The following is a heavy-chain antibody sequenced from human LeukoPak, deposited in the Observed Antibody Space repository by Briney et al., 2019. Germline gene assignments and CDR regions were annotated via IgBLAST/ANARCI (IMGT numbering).Heavy chain of an antibody. V-gene: IGHV1-69*13. CDR1: GGTFSSYA. J-gene: IGHJ3*02. D-gene: IGHD3-10*02. CDR3: AGLFPPGSAFDI. Sequence: SVRVSCKASGGTFSSYAISWVRQAPGQGLEWMGGIIPIFGTANYAQKFQGRVTITADESTSTAYMELSSLRSEDTAVYYCAGLFPPGSAFDIWGQGTMVTVSS. CDR2: IIPIFGTA.